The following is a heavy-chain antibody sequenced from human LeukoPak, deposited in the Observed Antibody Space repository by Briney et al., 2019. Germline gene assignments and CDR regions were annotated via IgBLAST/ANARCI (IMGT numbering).Heavy chain of an antibody. V-gene: IGHV4-34*01. CDR1: GGSFSGYY. J-gene: IGHJ5*02. CDR3: AREDPGRGNWFDP. D-gene: IGHD3-10*01. Sequence: SETLSLTCAVYGGSFSGYYWSWIRQPPGKGLEWIGEINHSGSTNYNPPLKSRVTISVDTSKNQFSLKVSSVTAADTAVYYCAREDPGRGNWFDPWGQGTLVTVSS. CDR2: INHSGST.